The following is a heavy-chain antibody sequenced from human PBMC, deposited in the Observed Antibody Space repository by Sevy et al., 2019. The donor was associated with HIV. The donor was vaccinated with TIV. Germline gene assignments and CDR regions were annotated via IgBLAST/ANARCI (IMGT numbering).Heavy chain of an antibody. J-gene: IGHJ3*02. Sequence: ASVKVSCKASGYTFTSYGISWVRQAPGQGLEWMGWISAYNGNTNYAQKLQGRVTMTTDTSTSTAYMELRSLRSDDTAVYYCARDRTLKDIVVVVTADAFDIWGQGTMVTVSS. CDR1: GYTFTSYG. CDR2: ISAYNGNT. CDR3: ARDRTLKDIVVVVTADAFDI. V-gene: IGHV1-18*01. D-gene: IGHD2-15*01.